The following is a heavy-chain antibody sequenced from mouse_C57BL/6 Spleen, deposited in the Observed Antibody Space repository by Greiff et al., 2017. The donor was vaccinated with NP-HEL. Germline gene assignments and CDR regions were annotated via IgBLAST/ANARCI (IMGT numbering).Heavy chain of an antibody. CDR2: IDPSDSYT. D-gene: IGHD1-1*01. CDR1: GYTFTSYW. CDR3: ARHYYGSSYDWFAY. Sequence: QVQLQQPGAELVMPGASVKLSCKASGYTFTSYWMHWVKQRPGQGLEWIGEIDPSDSYTNYNQKFKGKSTLTVDKSSSTAYMQLSSLTSEDSAVYYCARHYYGSSYDWFAYWGQGTLVTVSA. J-gene: IGHJ3*01. V-gene: IGHV1-69*01.